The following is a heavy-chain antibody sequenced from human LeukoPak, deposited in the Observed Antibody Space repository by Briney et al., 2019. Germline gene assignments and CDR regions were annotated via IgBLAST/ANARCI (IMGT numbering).Heavy chain of an antibody. Sequence: GGSLRLSCAASGFTFSTYCMHWVRQAPGKGPMWVSRICPDGTVTNYADPVKARFIISRDNARNTVYLQMNSLRVEDTAVYYCVRDFRSADYWGQGTLVTVSS. CDR1: GFTFSTYC. CDR3: VRDFRSADY. V-gene: IGHV3-74*01. J-gene: IGHJ4*02. CDR2: ICPDGTVT.